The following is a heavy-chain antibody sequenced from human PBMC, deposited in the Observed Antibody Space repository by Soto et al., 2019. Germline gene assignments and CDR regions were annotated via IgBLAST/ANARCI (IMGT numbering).Heavy chain of an antibody. J-gene: IGHJ4*02. CDR2: IYYSGST. CDR3: AKSTMIVVITDF. V-gene: IGHV4-39*01. Sequence: TLSLTFTVFVASITSSHYYWGWIRQPPGKGLEWIGSIYYSGSTYYNPSLKSRVTISVDTSKNQFSLKLSSVTAADTAVYYCAKSTMIVVITDFWGQGTPVT. CDR1: VASITSSHYY. D-gene: IGHD3-22*01.